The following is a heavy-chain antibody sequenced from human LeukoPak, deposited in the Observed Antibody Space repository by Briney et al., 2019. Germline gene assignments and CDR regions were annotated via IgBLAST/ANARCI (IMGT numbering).Heavy chain of an antibody. V-gene: IGHV1-2*02. D-gene: IGHD1-26*01. CDR1: GYTFTGYY. Sequence: ASVKVSCKASGYTFTGYYMHWVRQAPGQGLEWMGWINPNSGGTNYAQKFQGRVTMTRDTSISTAYMELSRLRSDDTAVYYCARATGGSYLENYFDYWGQGTLVTVSS. CDR2: INPNSGGT. J-gene: IGHJ4*02. CDR3: ARATGGSYLENYFDY.